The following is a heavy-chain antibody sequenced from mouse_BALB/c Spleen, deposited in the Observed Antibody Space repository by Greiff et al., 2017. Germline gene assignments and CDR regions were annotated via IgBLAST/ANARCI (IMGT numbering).Heavy chain of an antibody. D-gene: IGHD1-1*01. Sequence: DVKLVESGPSLVKPSQTLSLTCSVTGDSITSGYWNWIRKFPGNKLEYMGYISYSGSTYYNPSIKSRISITRDTSKNQYYLQLNSVTTEDTATYYCARTFDYGYAMDYWGQGTSVTVSS. V-gene: IGHV3-8*02. CDR3: ARTFDYGYAMDY. J-gene: IGHJ4*01. CDR2: ISYSGST. CDR1: GDSITSGY.